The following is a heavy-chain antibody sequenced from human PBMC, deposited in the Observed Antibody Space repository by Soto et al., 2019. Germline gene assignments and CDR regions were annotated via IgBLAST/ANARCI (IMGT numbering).Heavy chain of an antibody. Sequence: QEQLVESGGGVVQPGTSLRLSCAVPGGIFHGYGMHWVRQAPGKGLEWVAIIRFDGSNEEYADSVKGRFTISRDNSKKTLYLQMNTLGAEDTAVYYCERDGIGGTVFRGYLDYWGRGTVVTVSS. CDR1: GGIFHGYG. CDR3: ERDGIGGTVFRGYLDY. J-gene: IGHJ4*02. V-gene: IGHV3-33*01. CDR2: IRFDGSNE. D-gene: IGHD1-7*01.